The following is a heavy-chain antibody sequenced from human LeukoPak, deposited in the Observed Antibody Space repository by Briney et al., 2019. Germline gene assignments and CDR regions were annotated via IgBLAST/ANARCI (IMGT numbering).Heavy chain of an antibody. Sequence: SETLSLTCTVSGGSISSYYWSWIRQPPGKGLEWIGYIYYSGSTNYNPSLKSRVTISVDTSKSQFSLKLSSVTAADTAVYYCAREDIMITFGGVNDYYMDVWGKGTTVTVSS. CDR3: AREDIMITFGGVNDYYMDV. D-gene: IGHD3-16*01. CDR1: GGSISSYY. J-gene: IGHJ6*03. CDR2: IYYSGST. V-gene: IGHV4-59*01.